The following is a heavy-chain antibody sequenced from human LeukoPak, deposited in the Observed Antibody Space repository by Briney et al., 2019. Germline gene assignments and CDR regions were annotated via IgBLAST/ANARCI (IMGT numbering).Heavy chain of an antibody. V-gene: IGHV3-23*01. J-gene: IGHJ4*02. CDR2: ISGSGGST. CDR3: AKDSRTLDYDFWSGYPEFDY. Sequence: GGSLRLSCAASGFTFSNYAMSWVCQAPGKGLEWVSVISGSGGSTYYADSVKGRFTISRDNSKNTLYLQMNSLRAEDTAVYYCAKDSRTLDYDFWSGYPEFDYWGQGTLVTVSS. D-gene: IGHD3-3*01. CDR1: GFTFSNYA.